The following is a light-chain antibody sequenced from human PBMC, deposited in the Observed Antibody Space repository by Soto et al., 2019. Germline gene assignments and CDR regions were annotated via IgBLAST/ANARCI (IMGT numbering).Light chain of an antibody. CDR3: QQHSDWPLT. V-gene: IGKV3-11*01. Sequence: EIVLIQSPATLSLSPGERATLSCRASQSVSSSLAWYQQNPGQAPRLLIFDASNRATGITVRFSGSGSGTDFTLTISSLEPEDFTVYYCQQHSDWPLTFGGATRVEIK. J-gene: IGKJ4*01. CDR2: DAS. CDR1: QSVSSS.